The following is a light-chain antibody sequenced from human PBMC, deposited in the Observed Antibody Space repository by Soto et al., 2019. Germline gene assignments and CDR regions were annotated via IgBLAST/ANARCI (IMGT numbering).Light chain of an antibody. V-gene: IGKV1-39*01. Sequence: DIQMTQSPSSLSASVGDRVTITCRASHPISNYLNWYQQRPGKAPKLLIYAASSLQSGAPSRFSGSESGTDFTLTISSLQPEDCATYYCQQTYSTPITFGQGTRLEI. CDR1: HPISNY. J-gene: IGKJ5*01. CDR2: AAS. CDR3: QQTYSTPIT.